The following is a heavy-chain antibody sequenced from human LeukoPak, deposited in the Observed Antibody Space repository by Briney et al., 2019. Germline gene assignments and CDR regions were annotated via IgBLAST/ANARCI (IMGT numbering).Heavy chain of an antibody. J-gene: IGHJ5*02. D-gene: IGHD2-21*01. V-gene: IGHV4-61*02. CDR2: IYTSGST. Sequence: PSETLSLTCTVSGGSISSGSYYWSWIRQPAGTVLEWIGRIYTSGSTNYNPSLKSRVTISVDTSKNQFSLKLSSVTAADTAVYYCARAHIVRGFDPWGQGTLVTVSS. CDR1: GGSISSGSYY. CDR3: ARAHIVRGFDP.